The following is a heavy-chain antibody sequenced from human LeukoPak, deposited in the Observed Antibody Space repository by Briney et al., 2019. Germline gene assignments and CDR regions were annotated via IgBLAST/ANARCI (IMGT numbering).Heavy chain of an antibody. J-gene: IGHJ4*02. V-gene: IGHV4-4*07. Sequence: SETLSLTCAVSGGSIPNYYWSWIRQPAGKGLEWIGRTSASGSTNYNPSLKSRVTMSADTSKNQFSLKLTSVTAADTAVYYCAREATMAVWGQGTRVTVSS. CDR2: TSASGST. D-gene: IGHD3-10*01. CDR1: GGSIPNYY. CDR3: AREATMAV.